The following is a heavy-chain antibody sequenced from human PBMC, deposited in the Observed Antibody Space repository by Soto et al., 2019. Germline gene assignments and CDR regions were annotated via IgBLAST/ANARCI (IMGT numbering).Heavy chain of an antibody. J-gene: IGHJ4*02. CDR3: AAYWRRRNPLLGVWSFDS. V-gene: IGHV1-24*01. D-gene: IGHD2-21*01. CDR2: FDPEDGET. Sequence: GASVKVSCKVSGYTLTELSMHWVRQAPGKGLEWMGGFDPEDGETIYAQKFQGRVTMTEDTSTDTAYMELSSLRSEDTAVYYCAAYWRRRNPLLGVWSFDSWGQGTLVTVSS. CDR1: GYTLTELS.